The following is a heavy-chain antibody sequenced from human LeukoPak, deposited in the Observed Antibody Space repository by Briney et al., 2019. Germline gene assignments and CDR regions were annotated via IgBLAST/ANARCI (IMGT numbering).Heavy chain of an antibody. CDR2: ISYDGSNK. Sequence: GGSLRLSCAASGFTFSSYGMHWVRQAPGKGLEWVAVISYDGSNKYYADSVKGRFTISRDNSKNTLYLQMNSLRAEDTAVYYCAKRNLLFGSSWSFDYWGQGTLVTVSS. V-gene: IGHV3-30*18. J-gene: IGHJ4*02. D-gene: IGHD6-13*01. CDR3: AKRNLLFGSSWSFDY. CDR1: GFTFSSYG.